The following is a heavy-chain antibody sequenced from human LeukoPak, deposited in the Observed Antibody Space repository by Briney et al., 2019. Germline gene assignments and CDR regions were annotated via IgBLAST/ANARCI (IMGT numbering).Heavy chain of an antibody. CDR3: VKDRTGTYTLDY. J-gene: IGHJ4*02. V-gene: IGHV3-30-3*01. CDR2: ISDDGSRQ. Sequence: GGSLRLSCAATGFTFSNYAIHWGRQAPGKGLEWVAFISDDGSRQHYADSVKGRFTISRDNSENTLNLQMNSLRAEDTAVYYCVKDRTGTYTLDYWGQGTLVTVCS. CDR1: GFTFSNYA. D-gene: IGHD3-10*01.